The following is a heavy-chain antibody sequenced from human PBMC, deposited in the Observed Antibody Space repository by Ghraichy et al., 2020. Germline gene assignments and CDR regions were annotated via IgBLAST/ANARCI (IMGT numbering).Heavy chain of an antibody. CDR3: ARGVFSGDALG. Sequence: SQTLSLTCTVSGGSISSYYWSWIRQPPGKGLEWIGCIYYSGSTNYNPSLKSRVTISVDTSKNQFSLKLSSVTAADTAVYYCARGVFSGDALGWGQGTLVTVSS. D-gene: IGHD3-10*01. CDR1: GGSISSYY. J-gene: IGHJ4*02. V-gene: IGHV4-59*01. CDR2: IYYSGST.